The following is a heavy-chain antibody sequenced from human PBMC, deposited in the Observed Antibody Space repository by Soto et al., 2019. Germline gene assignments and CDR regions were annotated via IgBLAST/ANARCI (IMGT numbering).Heavy chain of an antibody. CDR2: IYYSGST. J-gene: IGHJ4*02. CDR3: ARLGGYYQALDS. CDR1: GGSISSSSYY. Sequence: PSETLSLTCTVSGGSISSSSYYWGWIRQPPGKGLEWIGSIYYSGSTYYNPSLKSRVTISVDTSKNQFSLKLSSVTAADTAVYYCARLGGYYQALDSWGQGTLVNVSS. V-gene: IGHV4-39*01. D-gene: IGHD3-22*01.